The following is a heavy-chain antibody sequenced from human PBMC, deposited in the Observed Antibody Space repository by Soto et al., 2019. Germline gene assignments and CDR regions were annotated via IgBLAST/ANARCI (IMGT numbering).Heavy chain of an antibody. CDR1: GGSFSGYY. D-gene: IGHD3-3*01. Sequence: SETLSLTCAVYGGSFSGYYWSWIRQPPGKGLEWIGEINHSGSTNYNPSLKSRVTISVDTSKNQFSLKLSSVTAADTAVYYCARVGGYYDFWSGYYNWWFDPWGQGTLVTAPQ. V-gene: IGHV4-34*01. CDR2: INHSGST. J-gene: IGHJ5*02. CDR3: ARVGGYYDFWSGYYNWWFDP.